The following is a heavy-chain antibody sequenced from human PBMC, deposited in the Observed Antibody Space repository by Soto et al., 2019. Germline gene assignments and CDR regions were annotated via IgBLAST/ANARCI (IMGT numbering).Heavy chain of an antibody. CDR3: AKDLNYYDSSGRSDAFDI. CDR2: ISGSGGST. J-gene: IGHJ3*02. D-gene: IGHD3-22*01. V-gene: IGHV3-23*01. CDR1: GFTFSSYA. Sequence: GGSLSLSCAASGFTFSSYAMSWVRQAPGKGLEWVSAISGSGGSTYYADSVKGRFTISRDNSKNTLYLQMNSLRAEDTAVYYCAKDLNYYDSSGRSDAFDIWGQGTMVTVSS.